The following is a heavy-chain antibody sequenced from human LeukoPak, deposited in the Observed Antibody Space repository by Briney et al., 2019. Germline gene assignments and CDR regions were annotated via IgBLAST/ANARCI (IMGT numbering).Heavy chain of an antibody. CDR2: IIPIFGTA. CDR1: GGTFSSYA. Sequence: SVKVSCKASGGTFSSYAISWVRQAPGQGLEWMGGIIPIFGTANYAQKFQGRVTITVDESTSTAYMELSSLRSEDTAVYYCARVPLESPGGSYFSFNAVFFFDYWGQGTLVTVSS. J-gene: IGHJ4*02. D-gene: IGHD1-26*01. CDR3: ARVPLESPGGSYFSFNAVFFFDY. V-gene: IGHV1-69*13.